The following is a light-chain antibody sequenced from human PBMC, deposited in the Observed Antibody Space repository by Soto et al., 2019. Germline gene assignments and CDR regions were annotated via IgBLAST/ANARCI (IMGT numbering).Light chain of an antibody. CDR3: SSYTSSSTLGV. V-gene: IGLV2-14*01. Sequence: QSALTQPGSVSGSSGQSITISCTGTSSDVGGYIYVSWYQQHPGKAPKLMIYDVSNRPSGVSNRFSGSKSGNTASLTISGLQAEDEAAYYCSSYTSSSTLGVFGGGTKLTVL. CDR2: DVS. J-gene: IGLJ2*01. CDR1: SSDVGGYIY.